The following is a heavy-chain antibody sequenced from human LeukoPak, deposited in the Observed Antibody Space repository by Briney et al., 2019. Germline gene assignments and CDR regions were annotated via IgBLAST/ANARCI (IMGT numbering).Heavy chain of an antibody. D-gene: IGHD3-22*01. CDR1: GYTFTSYG. Sequence: ASVKVSCKASGYTFTSYGISWVRQAPGQGLEWMGWISAYNGNTNYAQKLQGRVTMTTDTSTSTAYMELRSLRSDDTAVYYCARGPKYYYDSSGYVVDYWGQGTLVTVSS. CDR3: ARGPKYYYDSSGYVVDY. J-gene: IGHJ4*02. CDR2: ISAYNGNT. V-gene: IGHV1-18*01.